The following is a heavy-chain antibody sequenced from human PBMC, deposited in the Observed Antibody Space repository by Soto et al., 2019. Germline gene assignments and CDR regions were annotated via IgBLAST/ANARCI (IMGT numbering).Heavy chain of an antibody. CDR3: ARALAAAGRACDY. J-gene: IGHJ4*02. CDR2: ISSSSSYI. V-gene: IGHV3-21*01. CDR1: GFTFSSYS. D-gene: IGHD6-13*01. Sequence: EVQLVESGGGLVKPGGSLRLSCAASGFTFSSYSMNWVRQAPGKGLEWVSSISSSSSYIYYADSVKGRFTISRDNAKNSLYLQMNSLRAEDTAVYYCARALAAAGRACDYWGQGTLVTVSS.